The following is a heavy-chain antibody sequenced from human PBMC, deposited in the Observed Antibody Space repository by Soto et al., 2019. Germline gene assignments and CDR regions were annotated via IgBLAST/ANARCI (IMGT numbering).Heavy chain of an antibody. CDR3: AKDMSLELRSTRFDP. V-gene: IGHV3-9*01. CDR2: ISWNSGSI. J-gene: IGHJ5*02. Sequence: EVQLVESGGGLVQPGRSLRLSCAASGFTFDDYAMHWVRQAPGKGLEWVSGISWNSGSIGYADSVKGRFTISRDNAKNSLYLQMNSLRAEDTALYYCAKDMSLELRSTRFDPWGQGTLVTVSS. D-gene: IGHD1-7*01. CDR1: GFTFDDYA.